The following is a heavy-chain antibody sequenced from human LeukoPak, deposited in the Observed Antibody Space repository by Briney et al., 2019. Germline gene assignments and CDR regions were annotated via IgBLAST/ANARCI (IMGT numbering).Heavy chain of an antibody. J-gene: IGHJ4*02. Sequence: GGSLRLSCAASGFTFSDYYMSWIRQAPGKGLEWVSYISSSGSTIYYADSVKGRFTISRDNAKNSLYLQMNSLRAEDTAVYYCAGEGAAAVVPAAYFDYWGQGTLVTVSS. D-gene: IGHD2-2*01. CDR1: GFTFSDYY. CDR3: AGEGAAAVVPAAYFDY. V-gene: IGHV3-11*01. CDR2: ISSSGSTI.